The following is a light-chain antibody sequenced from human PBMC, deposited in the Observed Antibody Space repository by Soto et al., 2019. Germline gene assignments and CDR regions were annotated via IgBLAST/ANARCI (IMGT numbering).Light chain of an antibody. CDR2: ATS. CDR3: QQSYSMPS. CDR1: RNVSIY. J-gene: IGKJ5*01. Sequence: EIPLTQSPSSLSASVGDRLTLTCRASRNVSIYLNWYQQKPGKGPTLLVHATSNLQIGVPSRFSGSGSGTEITSTISSLEPEDFGTYYYQQSYSMPSFGQGTQLVIK. V-gene: IGKV1-39*01.